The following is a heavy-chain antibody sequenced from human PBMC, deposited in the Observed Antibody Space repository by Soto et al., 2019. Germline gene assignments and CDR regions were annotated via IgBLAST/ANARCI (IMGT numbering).Heavy chain of an antibody. V-gene: IGHV4-34*01. D-gene: IGHD3-10*01. Sequence: SETLSLTCAVYGGTFSGYYWSWLRQPPGKGLEWIGEINHSGSTNYNPSLKSRVTISVDTSKNQFSLKLSSVTAADTAVYYCARERVRGVIYWFDPWGQGTLVTVS. CDR2: INHSGST. CDR3: ARERVRGVIYWFDP. CDR1: GGTFSGYY. J-gene: IGHJ5*02.